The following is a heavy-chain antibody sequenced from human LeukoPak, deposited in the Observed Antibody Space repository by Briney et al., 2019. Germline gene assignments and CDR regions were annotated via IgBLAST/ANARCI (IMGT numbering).Heavy chain of an antibody. Sequence: PSQTLSLTCTVSGGSVSSGSYQWSWVRQPAGKGLEWIGRIYTSGSTNYDPSLESRVIISMDTSKNQFSLRLSSVTAADTAVYYCARTLEYSNYEDYYYYMDVWGKGTTVTVSS. CDR1: GGSVSSGSYQ. CDR2: IYTSGST. D-gene: IGHD4-11*01. V-gene: IGHV4-61*02. J-gene: IGHJ6*03. CDR3: ARTLEYSNYEDYYYYMDV.